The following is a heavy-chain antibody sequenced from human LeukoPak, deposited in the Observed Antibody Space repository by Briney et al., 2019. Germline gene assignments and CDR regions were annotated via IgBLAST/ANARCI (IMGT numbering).Heavy chain of an antibody. J-gene: IGHJ6*03. CDR1: GFTVSSNY. D-gene: IGHD3-10*01. CDR3: ARVLSGRGSLYSYYYYMDV. Sequence: QPGGSLRLSCAASGFTVSSNYMIWVRQAPGKGLEWVSVIYSGGRTYCVDSVKGRFTISRDISKNTLYLQMNSLRAEDTAVYYCARVLSGRGSLYSYYYYMDVWGKGTTVTISS. V-gene: IGHV3-53*01. CDR2: IYSGGRT.